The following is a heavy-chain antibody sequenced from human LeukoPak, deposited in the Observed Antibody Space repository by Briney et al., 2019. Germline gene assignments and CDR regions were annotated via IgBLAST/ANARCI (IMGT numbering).Heavy chain of an antibody. CDR3: ATILGATRYYFDY. CDR2: ISAYNGNT. D-gene: IGHD1-26*01. V-gene: IGHV1-18*01. Sequence: ASVKVSCKASGYTFTSYGISWVRQAPGQGLEWMGWISAYNGNTNYAQKLQGRVTMTEDTSTDTAYMELSSLRSEDTAVYYCATILGATRYYFDYWGQGTLVTVSS. J-gene: IGHJ4*02. CDR1: GYTFTSYG.